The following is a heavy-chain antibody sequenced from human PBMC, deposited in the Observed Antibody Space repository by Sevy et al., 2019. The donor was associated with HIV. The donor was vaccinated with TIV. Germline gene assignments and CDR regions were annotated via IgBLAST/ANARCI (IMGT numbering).Heavy chain of an antibody. CDR1: GGSISSYY. V-gene: IGHV4-59*01. CDR2: IYYSGST. CDR3: AGDFSYYGSGSYDWFDP. Sequence: SETLSLTCTVSGGSISSYYWSWIRQPPGKGLEWIGYIYYSGSTNYNPSLKSRVTISVDTSKNQFSLKLSSVTAADTAVYYCAGDFSYYGSGSYDWFDPWGQGTLVTVSS. J-gene: IGHJ5*02. D-gene: IGHD3-10*01.